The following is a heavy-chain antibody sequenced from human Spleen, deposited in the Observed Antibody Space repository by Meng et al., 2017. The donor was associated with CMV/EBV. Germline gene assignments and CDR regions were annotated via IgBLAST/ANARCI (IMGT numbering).Heavy chain of an antibody. CDR1: GGTFSSYA. CDR2: IIPIFGTT. V-gene: IGHV1-69*05. J-gene: IGHJ5*02. Sequence: KPSGGTFSSYAISWVRQAPGQGLEWMGRIIPIFGTTNYAQKFQGRVAITTDEPTSTAYMELSSLRSEDTAVYYCARLVGATTGGWFDPWGQGTLVTVS. D-gene: IGHD1-26*01. CDR3: ARLVGATTGGWFDP.